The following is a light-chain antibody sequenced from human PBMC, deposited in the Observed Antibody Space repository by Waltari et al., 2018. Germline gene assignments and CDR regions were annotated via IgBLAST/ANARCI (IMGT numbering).Light chain of an antibody. Sequence: QPLLTQPPSASGTPGQRVTLACSGSRSNIGGNTVSWYKQLPGAAPKLLIYGNHQRPSGVPDRCSGSKSGTSASLAISGLQTEDEADYYCSAWDDSLHGWVFGGGTGLTVL. CDR1: RSNIGGNT. V-gene: IGLV1-44*01. CDR3: SAWDDSLHGWV. J-gene: IGLJ3*02. CDR2: GNH.